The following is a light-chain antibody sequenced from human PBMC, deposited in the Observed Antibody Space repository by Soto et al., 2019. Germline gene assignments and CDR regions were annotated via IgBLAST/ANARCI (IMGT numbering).Light chain of an antibody. CDR1: SSNIGAGYD. CDR2: GNS. V-gene: IGLV1-40*01. Sequence: QSVLTQPPSASGAPGQRVTISCTGSSSNIGAGYDVHWYQQHPGAAPKLFIYGNSNRPSGVPDRFSGSNSATTAALAIAGRHAEYEGDDYCQSYDTPGTVVFGGGTKLTVL. J-gene: IGLJ2*01. CDR3: QSYDTPGTVV.